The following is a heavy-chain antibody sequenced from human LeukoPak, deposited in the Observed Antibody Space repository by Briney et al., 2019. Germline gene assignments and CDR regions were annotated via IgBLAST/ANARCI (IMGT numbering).Heavy chain of an antibody. CDR1: GFTFRSYW. J-gene: IGHJ4*02. Sequence: GGSLRLSCAASGFTFRSYWMHWVRQAPGKGLEWVANIKQDGSEKYYVDSVKGRFTISRDNAKNSLYLQMNSLRAEDTAVYYCARDRGSSGWYEFDYWGQGTLVTVSS. CDR2: IKQDGSEK. CDR3: ARDRGSSGWYEFDY. D-gene: IGHD6-19*01. V-gene: IGHV3-7*01.